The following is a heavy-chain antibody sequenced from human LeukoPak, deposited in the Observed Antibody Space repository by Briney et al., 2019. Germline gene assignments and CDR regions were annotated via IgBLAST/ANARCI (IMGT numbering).Heavy chain of an antibody. CDR3: ARFSSSSGPEYWYFDL. Sequence: SETLSLTCTVSGGSISSGNYYWNWIRQPAGKGLEWIGRIYTSGSTKYNPSPRSRVTISLDTSKNQFSLEMDSVTAADTAMYYAARFSSSSGPEYWYFDLWGRGTLVTVSS. CDR1: GGSISSGNYY. V-gene: IGHV4-61*02. CDR2: IYTSGST. J-gene: IGHJ2*01. D-gene: IGHD6-6*01.